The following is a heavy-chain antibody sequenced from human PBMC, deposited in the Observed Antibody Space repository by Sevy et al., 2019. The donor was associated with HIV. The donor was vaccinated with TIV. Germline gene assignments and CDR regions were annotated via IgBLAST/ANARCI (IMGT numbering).Heavy chain of an antibody. CDR2: KKQDGSGK. J-gene: IGHJ4*02. CDR1: GFTFSSYW. D-gene: IGHD3-3*01. V-gene: IGHV3-7*03. Sequence: GSLRLSCAASGFTFSSYWMSWVRQAPGKGLEWVANKKQDGSGKYYVDSVKGRFTISRDNAKNSLYLQMNSLRAEDTAVYYCASDLRGFWSGYFAGYWGQGTLVTVSS. CDR3: ASDLRGFWSGYFAGY.